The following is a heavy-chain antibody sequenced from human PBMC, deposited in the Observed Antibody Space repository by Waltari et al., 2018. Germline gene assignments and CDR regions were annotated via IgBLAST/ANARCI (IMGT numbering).Heavy chain of an antibody. CDR1: GGSFSGYY. CDR2: INHSGST. V-gene: IGHV4-34*01. Sequence: QVQLQQWGAGLLKPSETLSLTCAVYGGSFSGYYWSWIRQPPGKGLEWSGEINHSGSTNDNPSLKSRVTISVDTSKNQFSLKLSSVTAADTAVYYCARGWNGRYSRTNDAFDIWGQGTMVTVSS. CDR3: ARGWNGRYSRTNDAFDI. J-gene: IGHJ3*02. D-gene: IGHD6-13*01.